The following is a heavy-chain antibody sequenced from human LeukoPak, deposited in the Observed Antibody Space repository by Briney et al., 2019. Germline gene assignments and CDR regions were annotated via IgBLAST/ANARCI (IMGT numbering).Heavy chain of an antibody. D-gene: IGHD1-26*01. CDR3: ARRGGSYYSDY. CDR2: IYYSGST. V-gene: IGHV4-39*01. CDR1: GGSISSSSYY. J-gene: IGHJ4*02. Sequence: PSETLSLTCTVSGGSISSSSYYWGWIRQPPGKGLEWIGSIYYSGSTYYNPSLKSRVTTSVDTSKNQFSLKLSSVTAADTAVYYCARRGGSYYSDYWGQGTLVTVSS.